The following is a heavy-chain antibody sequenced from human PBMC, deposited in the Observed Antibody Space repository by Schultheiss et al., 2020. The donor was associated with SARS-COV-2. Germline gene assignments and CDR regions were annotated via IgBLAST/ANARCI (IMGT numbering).Heavy chain of an antibody. Sequence: GGSLRLSCAASGFTFSSYSMTWVRHAPGEGLEWVSLISGSGGSTYYADPVKGRFTISRDNSKNTLYLQMNSLRAEDTVVYYCARDSVFNSYYDFWSGYYKSIWRQGAVVTVS. V-gene: IGHV3-23*01. CDR3: ARDSVFNSYYDFWSGYYKSI. D-gene: IGHD3-3*01. CDR1: GFTFSSYS. J-gene: IGHJ3*02. CDR2: ISGSGGST.